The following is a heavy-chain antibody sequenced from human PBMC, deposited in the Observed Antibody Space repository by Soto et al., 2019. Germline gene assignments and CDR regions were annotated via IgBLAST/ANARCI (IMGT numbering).Heavy chain of an antibody. D-gene: IGHD3-22*01. CDR1: GGSISSSSYY. CDR2: IYYSGST. J-gene: IGHJ4*02. V-gene: IGHV4-39*01. CDR3: ARKYYYDSRGYGV. Sequence: QLQLQESGPGLVKPSETLSLTCTVSGGSISSSSYYWGWIRQPPGKGLEWIGSIYYSGSTYYNPSLKRRVTISVDTSKNQFSLKLSSVTAADTAVYYCARKYYYDSRGYGVWGQGTLVTVSS.